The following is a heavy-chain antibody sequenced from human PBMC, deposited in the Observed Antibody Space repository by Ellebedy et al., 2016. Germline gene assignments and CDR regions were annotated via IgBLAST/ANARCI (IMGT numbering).Heavy chain of an antibody. CDR2: LWADRTKK. V-gene: IGHV3-33*01. CDR3: ARRIAARPDYYYAMDV. Sequence: GGSLRLSCAASGFTLSKYGVHWVRQAPGKGLEWVADLWADRTKKYYADSVKGRFTISRDNSKNTLYLQMNSLRAEDTAVYYCARRIAARPDYYYAMDVWGQGTTVTVAS. J-gene: IGHJ6*02. CDR1: GFTLSKYG. D-gene: IGHD6-6*01.